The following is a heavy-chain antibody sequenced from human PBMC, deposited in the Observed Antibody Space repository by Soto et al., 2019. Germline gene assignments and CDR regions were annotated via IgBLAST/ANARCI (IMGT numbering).Heavy chain of an antibody. J-gene: IGHJ6*02. Sequence: QVQLVQSGAEVKKPGSSVKVSCKTSGVSFNNNGIGWVRQAPGHGLEWMGGVSPPFRTSNYARKFQGRISITADAPTGTVNMELSSLTSEDTAQYYGARVLYYGSGSYSPYGMDVWGQGTTVTVSS. D-gene: IGHD3-10*01. CDR3: ARVLYYGSGSYSPYGMDV. CDR1: GVSFNNNG. CDR2: VSPPFRTS. V-gene: IGHV1-69*01.